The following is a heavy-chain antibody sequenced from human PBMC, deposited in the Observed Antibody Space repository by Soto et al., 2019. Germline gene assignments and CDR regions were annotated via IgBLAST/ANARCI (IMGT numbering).Heavy chain of an antibody. CDR3: AKGGGILSGYSFDI. CDR2: ISGSGGST. D-gene: IGHD3-9*01. CDR1: GFTFSSYA. J-gene: IGHJ3*02. V-gene: IGHV3-23*01. Sequence: GGSLRLSCAASGFTFSSYAMSWVRQAPGKGLEWVSAISGSGGSTYYAESVKGLFTISRDNSKNTLYLQMNSLRAEDTAVYYCAKGGGILSGYSFDIWGQGTMVAVSS.